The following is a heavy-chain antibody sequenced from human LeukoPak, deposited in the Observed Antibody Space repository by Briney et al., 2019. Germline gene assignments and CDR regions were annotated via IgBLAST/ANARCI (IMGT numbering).Heavy chain of an antibody. CDR2: ISSSSSYI. Sequence: GESLRLSCATSGFTFSSYSMNWVRQAPGKGLEWVSSISSSSSYIYYADSVKGRFTISRDNAKNSLYLQMNSLRAEDTAVYYCARDSGHSGYDLDYWGQGTLVTVSS. CDR1: GFTFSSYS. D-gene: IGHD5-12*01. J-gene: IGHJ4*02. CDR3: ARDSGHSGYDLDY. V-gene: IGHV3-21*01.